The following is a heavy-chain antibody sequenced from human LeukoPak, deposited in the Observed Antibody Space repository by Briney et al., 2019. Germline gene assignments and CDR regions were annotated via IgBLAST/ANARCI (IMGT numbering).Heavy chain of an antibody. CDR2: IYYSGST. Sequence: SETLSLTCTVSGGSISSSSYYWGWIRQPPGKGLEWIGSIYYSGSTYYNPSLKSRVTISVDTSKNQFSLKLSSVTAADTAVYYCARVGNPLVTVFAWFDPWGQGTLVTVSS. CDR1: GGSISSSSYY. CDR3: ARVGNPLVTVFAWFDP. D-gene: IGHD3-3*01. V-gene: IGHV4-39*07. J-gene: IGHJ5*02.